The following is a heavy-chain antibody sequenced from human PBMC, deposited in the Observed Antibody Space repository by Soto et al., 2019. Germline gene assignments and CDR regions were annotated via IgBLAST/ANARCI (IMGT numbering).Heavy chain of an antibody. Sequence: QVQLQESGPGLVKPSQTLSLTCTVSGGSISSGGYYWSWIRQHPGKGLEWIGYIYYSGSTYYNPSLKSRVTISVDTSKNHFSLKLSSVTAADTAVYYCARGSSWAYNWFDPWGQGTLVTVSS. J-gene: IGHJ5*02. CDR2: IYYSGST. CDR1: GGSISSGGYY. D-gene: IGHD6-13*01. V-gene: IGHV4-31*03. CDR3: ARGSSWAYNWFDP.